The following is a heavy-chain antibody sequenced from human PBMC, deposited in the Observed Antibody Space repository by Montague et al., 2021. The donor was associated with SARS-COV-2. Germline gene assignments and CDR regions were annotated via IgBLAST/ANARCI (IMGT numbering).Heavy chain of an antibody. CDR3: SRDMHYYDSSGYYPDY. J-gene: IGHJ4*02. V-gene: IGHV4-59*01. CDR1: GGSISSYY. CDR2: IYYSWST. Sequence: SETLSLTCTVSGGSISSYYWSWIRQPPGKGLEWMGIIYYSWSTXXXPSXXXRVTMSVDTSKNQFSLKLSSVTAADTAVYYCSRDMHYYDSSGYYPDYWGQGTLVTVSS. D-gene: IGHD3-22*01.